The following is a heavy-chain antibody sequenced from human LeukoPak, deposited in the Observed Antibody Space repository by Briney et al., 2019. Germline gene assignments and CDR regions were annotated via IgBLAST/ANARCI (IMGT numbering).Heavy chain of an antibody. CDR1: GFTFSSYA. CDR2: ISGSGGST. D-gene: IGHD3-10*01. Sequence: GGSLRLSCAASGFTFSSYAMSWVRQAPGKGLEWVSVISGSGGSTYYADSVKGRFTISRDNSKNTLYLQMNSLRAEDTAVYYCAKVRFGVTARYYFDYWGQGTLVTVSS. CDR3: AKVRFGVTARYYFDY. J-gene: IGHJ4*02. V-gene: IGHV3-23*01.